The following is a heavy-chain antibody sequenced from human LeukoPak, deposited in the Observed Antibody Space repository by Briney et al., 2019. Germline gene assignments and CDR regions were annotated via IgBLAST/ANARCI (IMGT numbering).Heavy chain of an antibody. J-gene: IGHJ3*02. D-gene: IGHD2-2*01. CDR3: AKSFVVVPAANDAFDI. Sequence: GGSLRLSCAASGFTFSSYAMSWVRQAPGKGLEWVSAISGSGGSTYYADSVKGRFTISRDNSKNTLYLQMNSLRAEDTAVYYCAKSFVVVPAANDAFDIWGQGTMVTVSS. V-gene: IGHV3-23*01. CDR2: ISGSGGST. CDR1: GFTFSSYA.